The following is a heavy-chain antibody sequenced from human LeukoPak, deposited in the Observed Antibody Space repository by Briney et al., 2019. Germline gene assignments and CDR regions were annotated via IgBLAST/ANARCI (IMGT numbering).Heavy chain of an antibody. V-gene: IGHV3-66*01. J-gene: IGHJ4*02. CDR2: IYSGGSK. CDR3: ASGGDHSTDWEDY. D-gene: IGHD1-26*01. CDR1: GFTVSNTY. Sequence: EGSLRLSCAASGFTVSNTYVSWVRQAPGKGLEWVSVIYSGGSKYYADSVKGRFTISRDNSKNTLYLQMNSLRAEDTAVYYCASGGDHSTDWEDYWGQGTLVTVSS.